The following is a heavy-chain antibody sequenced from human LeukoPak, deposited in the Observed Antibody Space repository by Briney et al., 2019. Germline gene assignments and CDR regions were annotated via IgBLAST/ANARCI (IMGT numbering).Heavy chain of an antibody. V-gene: IGHV3-15*01. CDR1: GFSFSNAW. CDR3: TTVSHFYL. D-gene: IGHD2/OR15-2a*01. CDR2: IKNGGTT. J-gene: IGHJ4*02. Sequence: GGSLRLSCAASGFSFSNAWLSWVRQAPGKGLEWVGRIKNGGTTDYAAPVEGRFTISRDDSKATLYLQMDSLRTEDTAIYYCTTVSHFYLGGQGTLVTVSS.